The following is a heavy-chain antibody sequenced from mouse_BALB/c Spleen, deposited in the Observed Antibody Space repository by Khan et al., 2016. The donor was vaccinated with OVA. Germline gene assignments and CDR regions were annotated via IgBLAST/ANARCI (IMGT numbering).Heavy chain of an antibody. CDR1: GYSITSEFA. CDR3: ARKDYYDYDPFPY. J-gene: IGHJ3*01. CDR2: ISYSGNT. Sequence: EVQLVESGPGLVKPSQSLSLTCTVTGYSITSEFAWNWIRQFPGNKLEWMGYISYSGNTRYNPSLKSLISITRDTSRNQFFLQLNSVTTEDTATYCCARKDYYDYDPFPYWGQGTLVTVSA. D-gene: IGHD2-4*01. V-gene: IGHV3-2*02.